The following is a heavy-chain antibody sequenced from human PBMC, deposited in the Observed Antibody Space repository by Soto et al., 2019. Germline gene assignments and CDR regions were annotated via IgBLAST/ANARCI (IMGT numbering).Heavy chain of an antibody. J-gene: IGHJ4*02. Sequence: EVQLVESGGGVVQPGGSLRLSCAASGFSFSRHWMHWVRQVPGQCLKWVSRIDNAGVGTSYADSVKGRFTMSRDNAKNTLYLQMNDLRVEDTALYFCARLGGFDPTHDYWGQGALVTVSS. CDR1: GFSFSRHW. V-gene: IGHV3-74*01. CDR2: IDNAGVGT. CDR3: ARLGGFDPTHDY. D-gene: IGHD1-26*01.